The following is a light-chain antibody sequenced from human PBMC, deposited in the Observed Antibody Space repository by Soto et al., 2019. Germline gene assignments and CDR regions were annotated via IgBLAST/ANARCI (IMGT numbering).Light chain of an antibody. CDR3: QQYSDWPPH. Sequence: EIVMTQSPATLSVSPGETATLSCRASQTVNSNLAWYQHKPGQAPRLLIYGASTRATGIPVRFRGSGSGSEFTLTISSLQSEDFAVYYCQQYSDWPPHFGGGTKVEIK. CDR1: QTVNSN. V-gene: IGKV3-15*01. CDR2: GAS. J-gene: IGKJ4*01.